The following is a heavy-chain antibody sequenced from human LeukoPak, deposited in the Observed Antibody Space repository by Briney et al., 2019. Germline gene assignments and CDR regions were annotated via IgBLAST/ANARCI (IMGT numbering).Heavy chain of an antibody. CDR3: ARDYTGDITGRWDY. D-gene: IGHD1-20*01. V-gene: IGHV3-21*01. CDR1: GFTFSSYS. CDR2: ISSSSSYI. Sequence: GGSLRLSCAASGFTFSSYSMNWVRQAPGKGLEWVSSISSSSSYIYYADSVKGRFTISRDNAKNSLYLQMDSLRAEDTAAYYCARDYTGDITGRWDYWGQGTLVTVSS. J-gene: IGHJ4*02.